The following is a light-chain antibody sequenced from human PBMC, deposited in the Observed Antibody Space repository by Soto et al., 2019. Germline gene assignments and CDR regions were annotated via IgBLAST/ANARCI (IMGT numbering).Light chain of an antibody. CDR2: EVN. V-gene: IGLV2-14*01. J-gene: IGLJ3*02. Sequence: QSVLTQPASVSGSLGQSITISCTGTSSDVGGFDFVSWYQQHPGKAPKLTIYEVNNRPSGVSNRFSDSKSGNTASLTISGLQAEDEADYYCSSWTSSTTQVLGGGTKLAVL. CDR3: SSWTSSTTQV. CDR1: SSDVGGFDF.